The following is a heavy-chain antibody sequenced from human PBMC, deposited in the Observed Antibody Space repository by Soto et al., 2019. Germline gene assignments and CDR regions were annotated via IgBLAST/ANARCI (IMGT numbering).Heavy chain of an antibody. D-gene: IGHD4-17*01. Sequence: SETLSLTCAVSGGSISSGGYSWSWIRQPPGKGLEWIGYIYHSGSTYYNPSLKSRVTISVDRSKNQFSLKLSSVTAADTAVYNCARITMTTVTPAYSDYWGQGTLVTVSS. CDR3: ARITMTTVTPAYSDY. V-gene: IGHV4-30-2*01. J-gene: IGHJ4*02. CDR2: IYHSGST. CDR1: GGSISSGGYS.